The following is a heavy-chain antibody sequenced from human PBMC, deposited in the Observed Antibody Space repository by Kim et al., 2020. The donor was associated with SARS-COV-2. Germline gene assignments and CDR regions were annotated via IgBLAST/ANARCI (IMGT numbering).Heavy chain of an antibody. Sequence: SQTLSLTCAVHVGSFSGFYWTWIRQPPNKGREWIGEMNPSGITKYNPSLKSRVSMSSDASKSHFSLKLNSVTAADTAVYYCSVASIGVDSVNDSWGQGTL. V-gene: IGHV4-34*01. CDR1: VGSFSGFY. CDR3: SVASIGVDSVNDS. J-gene: IGHJ4*02. CDR2: MNPSGIT. D-gene: IGHD3-16*01.